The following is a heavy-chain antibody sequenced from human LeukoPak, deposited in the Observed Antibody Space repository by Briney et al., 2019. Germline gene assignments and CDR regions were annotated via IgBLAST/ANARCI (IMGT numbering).Heavy chain of an antibody. CDR3: ARDREEYSSSWSVYYYYYYMDV. CDR2: INSDGSST. Sequence: GGSLRLSCAASGFTFSSYWMHWVRQAPGKGLVWVSRINSDGSSTSYADSVKGRFTISRDNAKNTLYMKMNSLRAEDTAVYYCARDREEYSSSWSVYYYYYYMDVWGKGTADTVS. CDR1: GFTFSSYW. D-gene: IGHD6-13*01. V-gene: IGHV3-74*01. J-gene: IGHJ6*03.